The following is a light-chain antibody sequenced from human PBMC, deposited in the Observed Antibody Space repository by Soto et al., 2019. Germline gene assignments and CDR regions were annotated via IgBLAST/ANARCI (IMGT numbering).Light chain of an antibody. CDR2: DNT. V-gene: IGLV1-40*01. CDR3: QSYDTSLSASV. CDR1: RSNIGAGYA. Sequence: QLVLTQPPSVSGAPGQRVTISCTGSRSNIGAGYAVHWYQQLPGTAPKLLIYDNTNRPSGVPDRFSASESGTSASLAITGLQSEDEADYYCQSYDTSLSASVFGGGTKVTVL. J-gene: IGLJ2*01.